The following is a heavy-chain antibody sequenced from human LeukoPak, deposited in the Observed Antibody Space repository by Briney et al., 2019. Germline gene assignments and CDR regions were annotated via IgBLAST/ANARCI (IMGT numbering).Heavy chain of an antibody. D-gene: IGHD6-19*01. CDR1: GFTFGDYA. V-gene: IGHV3-49*04. Sequence: GGSLRLSCTTSGFTFGDYAMSWVSQAPRKGLQWVGFIRSKTYGGTADYAASVRGRFTISRDDSKSVAYLQMNSLKTEDTAVYYCTREAPSTAGPPFDYWGQGTLVTVSS. CDR3: TREAPSTAGPPFDY. CDR2: IRSKTYGGTA. J-gene: IGHJ4*02.